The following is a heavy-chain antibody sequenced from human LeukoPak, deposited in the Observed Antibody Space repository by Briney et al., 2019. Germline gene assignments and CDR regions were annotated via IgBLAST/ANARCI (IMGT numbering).Heavy chain of an antibody. CDR2: ISSSSSYI. D-gene: IGHD6-13*01. Sequence: GGSLRLSCAASGFTVSSNYMNWVRQAPGKGLEWVSSISSSSSYIYYADSVKGRFTISRDNAKNSLYLQMNSLRAEDTAVYYCARHIAAAGHLDYWGQGTLVTVSS. CDR1: GFTVSSNY. CDR3: ARHIAAAGHLDY. V-gene: IGHV3-21*01. J-gene: IGHJ4*02.